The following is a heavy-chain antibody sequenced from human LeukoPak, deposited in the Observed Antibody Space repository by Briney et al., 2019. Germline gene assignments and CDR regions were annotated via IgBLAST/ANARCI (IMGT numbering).Heavy chain of an antibody. V-gene: IGHV3-23*01. CDR2: IFPSGGEI. Sequence: GGSLRLSCAASGFTFSTFAMIWVRQPPGKGLEWVSSIFPSGGEIHYADSVRGRFTISRDNSKSTLSLQMNSLRAEDTAVYYCAKRMTTVTTFDYWGQGTLVTVSS. D-gene: IGHD4-17*01. CDR1: GFTFSTFA. CDR3: AKRMTTVTTFDY. J-gene: IGHJ4*02.